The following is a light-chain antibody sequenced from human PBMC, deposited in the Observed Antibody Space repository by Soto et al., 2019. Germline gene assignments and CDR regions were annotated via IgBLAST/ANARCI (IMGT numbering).Light chain of an antibody. Sequence: EIVLTQSPGTLSLSSGERATLSCRASQSVTSNYLTWYQQKPGLTPRLLLFGASSRATGIPDRFSGGGAGTDFTLTIIRLEPEEFATYYCQQTNTFPLGVGQGTKVDIK. V-gene: IGKV3-20*01. CDR3: QQTNTFPLG. J-gene: IGKJ1*01. CDR2: GAS. CDR1: QSVTSNY.